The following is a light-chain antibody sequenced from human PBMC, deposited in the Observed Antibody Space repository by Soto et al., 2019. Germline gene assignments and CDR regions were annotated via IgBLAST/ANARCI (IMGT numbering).Light chain of an antibody. Sequence: EILLTQSPGTLSLSPGERATLSCRASQSVSSSYLAWYQQQTGEAPRLLIYGASSRATGIPDRFSGRWSGTDFTLALSRLEPEDFPVYYCQQYGSSPRTFGQGTKVDI. V-gene: IGKV3-20*01. CDR2: GAS. CDR1: QSVSSSY. CDR3: QQYGSSPRT. J-gene: IGKJ1*01.